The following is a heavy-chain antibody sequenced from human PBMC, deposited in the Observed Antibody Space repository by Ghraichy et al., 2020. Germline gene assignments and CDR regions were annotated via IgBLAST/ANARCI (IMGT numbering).Heavy chain of an antibody. CDR3: AREWNPHGMDV. D-gene: IGHD1-1*01. CDR1: GGSISSGGYY. J-gene: IGHJ6*02. Sequence: SETLSLTCTVSGGSISSGGYYWSWIRQHPGKGLEWIGYIYYSGSTYYNPSLKSRVTISVDTSKNQFSLKLSSVTAADTAVYYCAREWNPHGMDVWGQGTTVTVSS. CDR2: IYYSGST. V-gene: IGHV4-31*03.